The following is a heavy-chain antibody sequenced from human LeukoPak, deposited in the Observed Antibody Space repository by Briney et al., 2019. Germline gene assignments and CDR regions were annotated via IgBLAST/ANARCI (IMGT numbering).Heavy chain of an antibody. V-gene: IGHV3-23*01. D-gene: IGHD3-3*01. CDR1: GLTLSNSA. CDR3: AQHRGFFGVTEYFDF. CDR2: VSGRGRST. J-gene: IGHJ4*02. Sequence: PGGSLRLSCVASGLTLSNSAMSWVRQAPGKGLEWVSSVSGRGRSTYYADSVKGRFNVSKDNSRNTLYLEMRSLRADDTAVYFCAQHRGFFGVTEYFDFWGQGTLVTVSS.